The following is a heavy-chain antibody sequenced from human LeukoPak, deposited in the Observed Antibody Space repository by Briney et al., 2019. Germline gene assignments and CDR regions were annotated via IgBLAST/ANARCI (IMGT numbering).Heavy chain of an antibody. D-gene: IGHD3-10*01. V-gene: IGHV4-34*01. CDR2: INHSGST. Sequence: SETLSLTCAVYGGSFSGYYWSWIRQPPGKGLEWIGEINHSGSTNYNPSLKSRVTISVDTSKNQFSLKLSSVTAADTAVYYCARHGDYYGSGSRYWGQGTLVTVSS. CDR3: ARHGDYYGSGSRY. CDR1: GGSFSGYY. J-gene: IGHJ4*02.